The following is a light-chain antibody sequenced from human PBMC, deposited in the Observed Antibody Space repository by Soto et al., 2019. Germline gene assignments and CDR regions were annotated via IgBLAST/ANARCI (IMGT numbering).Light chain of an antibody. CDR2: DVS. V-gene: IGLV2-14*01. CDR3: SSYTSSSTYVV. CDR1: SSDVGGYNY. Sequence: QSALTQPASVSGSPGQSITISCTGTSSDVGGYNYVSWYQQHPGKAPKLMIYDVSNRPSGVSNRFSGSKSGNTASLTISGLHAEDEADYDCSSYTSSSTYVVFGGGTKVTVL. J-gene: IGLJ2*01.